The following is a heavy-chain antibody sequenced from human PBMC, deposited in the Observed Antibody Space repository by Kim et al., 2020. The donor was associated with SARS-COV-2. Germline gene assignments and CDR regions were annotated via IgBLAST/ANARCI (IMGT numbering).Heavy chain of an antibody. CDR3: ARDQTTHYYYMDV. CDR1: GFTFSDYY. CDR2: ISGSGSTI. J-gene: IGHJ6*03. D-gene: IGHD1-7*01. V-gene: IGHV3-11*01. Sequence: GGSLRLSCAASGFTFSDYYMSWIRQAPGKGLEWVSYISGSGSTIYYADSVKGRFTISRYNAKNTLYLQMNSLRAEDTAVYYCARDQTTHYYYMDVWGKGTTVTVSS.